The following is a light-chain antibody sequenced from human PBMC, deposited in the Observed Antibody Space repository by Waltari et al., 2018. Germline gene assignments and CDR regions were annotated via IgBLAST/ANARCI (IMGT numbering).Light chain of an antibody. CDR2: DVT. Sequence: ALTQPRSVSGSPGQSVTISCTGTTSDVGGYNYFSWYQHHPGKAPKLMIFDVTQRPSGVPDRFSGSKSANTASLTISGLQAEDEADYYCCSFAGTYTWVFGGGTKVTVL. J-gene: IGLJ3*02. CDR3: CSFAGTYTWV. V-gene: IGLV2-11*01. CDR1: TSDVGGYNY.